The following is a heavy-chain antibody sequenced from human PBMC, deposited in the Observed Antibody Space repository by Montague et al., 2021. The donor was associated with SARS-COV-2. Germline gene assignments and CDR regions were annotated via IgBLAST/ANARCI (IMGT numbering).Heavy chain of an antibody. CDR3: ARGGPGTGMDY. CDR1: GFTFRDCW. V-gene: IGHV3-74*01. Sequence: SLRLSCAASGFTFRDCWMHWVRQAPGKGLVWVSRIETDGSATTYADSVKGRFTISGDNAKNTLYLQMDSLRAEDTAVYYCARGGPGTGMDYWGQGSLVTVSS. D-gene: IGHD1-1*01. CDR2: IETDGSAT. J-gene: IGHJ4*02.